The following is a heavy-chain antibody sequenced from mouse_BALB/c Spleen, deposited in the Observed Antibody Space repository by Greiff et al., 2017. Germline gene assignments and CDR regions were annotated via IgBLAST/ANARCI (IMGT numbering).Heavy chain of an antibody. J-gene: IGHJ4*01. D-gene: IGHD3-1*01. CDR1: GYAFTNYL. CDR2: INPGSGGT. V-gene: IGHV1-54*03. CDR3: ARSRSGVMDY. Sequence: VQLQQSGAELVRPGTSVKVSCKASGYAFTNYLIEWVKQRPGQGLEWIGVINPGSGGTNYNEKFKGKATLTADKSSSTAYMQLSSLTSDDSAVYFCARSRSGVMDYWGQGTSVTVSS.